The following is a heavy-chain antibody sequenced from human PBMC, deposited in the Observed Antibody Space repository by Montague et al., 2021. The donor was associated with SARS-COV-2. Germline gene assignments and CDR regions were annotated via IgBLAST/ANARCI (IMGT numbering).Heavy chain of an antibody. J-gene: IGHJ3*02. CDR3: ARELGRTGAFDI. CDR1: GFTFSNFF. V-gene: IGHV3-21*01. Sequence: SLRLSCAASGFTFSNFFINWVRQAPGKGLEWVSSITSSGDYIWYADSLKGRFTGSRDNAKNSVYLQMSSLRAKDTAVYYCARELGRTGAFDIWGQGTAVTVSS. CDR2: ITSSGDYI. D-gene: IGHD4-17*01.